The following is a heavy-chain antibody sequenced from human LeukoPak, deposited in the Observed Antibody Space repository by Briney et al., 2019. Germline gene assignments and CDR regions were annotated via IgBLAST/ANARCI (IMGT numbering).Heavy chain of an antibody. Sequence: PSETLSLTCAVSGGSISSGGYSWSWIRQPPGKGLEWIGYIYHSGSTYYSPSLKSRVTISVDRSKNQFSLKLSSVTAAVTAVYYCARGTERASWFDPWGQGTLVTVSS. CDR2: IYHSGST. V-gene: IGHV4-30-2*01. CDR1: GGSISSGGYS. D-gene: IGHD1-1*01. J-gene: IGHJ5*02. CDR3: ARGTERASWFDP.